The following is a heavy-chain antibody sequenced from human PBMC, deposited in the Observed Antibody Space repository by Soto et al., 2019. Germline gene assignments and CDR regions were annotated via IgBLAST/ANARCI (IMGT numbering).Heavy chain of an antibody. V-gene: IGHV4-39*01. Sequence: QLQLQESGPGLVKPSETLSLSCTVSGGSISSSSYYWGWIRQPPGKGLEWIGSIYYSGSTYYNPSLKSRVTISVDTSKNQFSLKLSSVTAADTAVYYCARSYSSSWYPVYGMDVWGQGTTVTVSS. J-gene: IGHJ6*02. CDR2: IYYSGST. CDR3: ARSYSSSWYPVYGMDV. D-gene: IGHD6-13*01. CDR1: GGSISSSSYY.